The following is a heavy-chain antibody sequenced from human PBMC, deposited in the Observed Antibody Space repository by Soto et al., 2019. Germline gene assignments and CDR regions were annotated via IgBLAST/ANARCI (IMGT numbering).Heavy chain of an antibody. D-gene: IGHD3-10*01. CDR2: ISYDGSNK. Sequence: QVQLVESGGGVVQPGRSLRLSCAASGFTFSSYAMHWVRQAPGKGLEWVAVISYDGSNKYYADSVKGRFTISRDNSKNTLYLQMNSLRAEDTAVYYCARDPRYLARLWFGELVVERGMDVWGQGTTVTVSS. V-gene: IGHV3-30-3*01. CDR3: ARDPRYLARLWFGELVVERGMDV. CDR1: GFTFSSYA. J-gene: IGHJ6*02.